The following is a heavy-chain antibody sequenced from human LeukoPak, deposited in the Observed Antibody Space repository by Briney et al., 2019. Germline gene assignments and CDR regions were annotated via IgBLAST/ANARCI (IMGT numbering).Heavy chain of an antibody. J-gene: IGHJ4*02. CDR2: ITWHGGSR. Sequence: GGSLRLSCAASGFTFDDYAMHWVRQAPGKGLEWVSGITWHGGSRGYADSVKGRFTISRDNAKNSLYLQMNSLRAEDTAVYYCAKSVGGWYDYFDYWGQGTLVTVSS. CDR3: AKSVGGWYDYFDY. V-gene: IGHV3-9*01. D-gene: IGHD6-19*01. CDR1: GFTFDDYA.